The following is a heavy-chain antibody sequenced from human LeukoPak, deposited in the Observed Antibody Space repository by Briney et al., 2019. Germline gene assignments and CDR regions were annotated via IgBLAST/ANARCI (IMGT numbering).Heavy chain of an antibody. CDR1: GYTFSDYY. CDR3: AKDGPADCGGDCYSPDY. V-gene: IGHV1-2*02. CDR2: INPNSGAT. Sequence: ASVKVSCKASGYTFSDYYIHWVRQAPGQGLDWMGWINPNSGATHYPQKFHGRITMTRDTSISTAYMVLSRLRSDDTAMYYCAKDGPADCGGDCYSPDYWGQGSLVTVSS. J-gene: IGHJ4*02. D-gene: IGHD2-21*02.